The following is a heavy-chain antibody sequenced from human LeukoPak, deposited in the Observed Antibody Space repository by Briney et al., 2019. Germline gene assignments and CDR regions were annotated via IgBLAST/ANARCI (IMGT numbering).Heavy chain of an antibody. D-gene: IGHD3-22*01. CDR2: INPSGGST. Sequence: ASVKVSCKASGYTFTSYYMHWVRQAPGQGLEWMGIINPSGGSTSCAQKFQGRVSMTRDMSTSTVYMELSSPRSEDTAVYYCAREGGIDYYDSNGYSTSSFDYWGQGTLVTVSS. J-gene: IGHJ4*02. CDR3: AREGGIDYYDSNGYSTSSFDY. CDR1: GYTFTSYY. V-gene: IGHV1-46*01.